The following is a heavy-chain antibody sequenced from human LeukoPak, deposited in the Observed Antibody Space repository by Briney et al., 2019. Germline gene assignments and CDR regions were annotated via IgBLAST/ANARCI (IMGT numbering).Heavy chain of an antibody. J-gene: IGHJ1*01. Sequence: GGSLRLSCAASGFTFSSYTLNWVRQAPGKGLEWVSYISSSSSTIYYADSVKGRFTISRDNAKNSLYLQMNSLRAEDRAVYYCATLGVSMVRGVISEYFQHWGQGTLVTVSS. CDR1: GFTFSSYT. V-gene: IGHV3-48*04. CDR3: ATLGVSMVRGVISEYFQH. CDR2: ISSSSSTI. D-gene: IGHD3-10*01.